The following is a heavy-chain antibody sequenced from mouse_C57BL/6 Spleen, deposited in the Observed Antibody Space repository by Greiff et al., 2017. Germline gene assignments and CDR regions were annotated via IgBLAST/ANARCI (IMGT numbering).Heavy chain of an antibody. D-gene: IGHD1-1*01. J-gene: IGHJ3*01. Sequence: EVKLMESGAELVRPGASVKLSCTASGFNIKDYYMHWVKQRPVQGLEWIGRIDPEDGDPEYAPKFQGKATMTADTSSNTAYLQLSRRTSEDTAGYYGTTGYYGSRRAWFAYWGQGTLVTGSA. CDR1: GFNIKDYY. V-gene: IGHV14-1*01. CDR2: IDPEDGDP. CDR3: TTGYYGSRRAWFAY.